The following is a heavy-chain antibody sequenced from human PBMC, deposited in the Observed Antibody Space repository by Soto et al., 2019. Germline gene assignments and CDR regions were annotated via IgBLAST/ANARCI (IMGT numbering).Heavy chain of an antibody. CDR2: TSGNGGAT. CDR1: GFSFSSHA. J-gene: IGHJ4*02. Sequence: EVHLLESGGGLVQPGGSLRLSCVASGFSFSSHAMTWVRQAAGKGLEWVASTSGNGGATYHSDSVRGRFTISRDNSKNTLYLQMDSMRGEDTAVYYCAKDLSEYCGSGCFPDYWGQGALVTVSS. CDR3: AKDLSEYCGSGCFPDY. D-gene: IGHD6-19*01. V-gene: IGHV3-23*01.